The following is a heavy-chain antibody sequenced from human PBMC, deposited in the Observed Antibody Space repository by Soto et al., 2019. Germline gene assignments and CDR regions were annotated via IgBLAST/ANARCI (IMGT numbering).Heavy chain of an antibody. CDR1: GYTFTSYY. CDR3: ARGAAYCSSTSCYPRVGYYYYGMDV. D-gene: IGHD2-2*01. Sequence: ASVKVSCKASGYTFTSYYMHWVRQAPGQGLEWMGIINPSGGSTSYAQKFQGRVTMTRDTSTSTVYMELSSLRSEDTAVYYCARGAAYCSSTSCYPRVGYYYYGMDVWGQGTTVTVSS. J-gene: IGHJ6*02. CDR2: INPSGGST. V-gene: IGHV1-46*01.